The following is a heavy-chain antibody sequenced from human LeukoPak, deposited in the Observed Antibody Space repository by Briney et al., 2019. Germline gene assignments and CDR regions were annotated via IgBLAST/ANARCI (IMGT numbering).Heavy chain of an antibody. J-gene: IGHJ6*03. CDR2: ISAYNGNT. D-gene: IGHD2-2*01. CDR1: GYTFTSYG. CDR3: ARGSVVVVPAAPWYYYMDV. Sequence: ASVKFSCKASGYTFTSYGISWVRQAPGQGLEWMGWISAYNGNTNYAQKLQGRVTMTTDTSTSTAYMELRSLRSEDTAVYYCARGSVVVVPAAPWYYYMDVWGKGTTVTVSS. V-gene: IGHV1-18*01.